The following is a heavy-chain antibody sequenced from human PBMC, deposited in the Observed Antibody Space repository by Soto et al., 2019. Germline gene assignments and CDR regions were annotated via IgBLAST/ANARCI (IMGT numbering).Heavy chain of an antibody. CDR2: IYYSGST. V-gene: IGHV4-59*01. CDR3: ARWYSSGYYLGFDY. D-gene: IGHD3-22*01. CDR1: GGSISSYY. J-gene: IGHJ4*02. Sequence: SETLSLTCTVSGGSISSYYWSWIRQPPGKGLEWIGYIYYSGSTNYNPSLKSRVTISVDTSKNQFSLKLSSVTAADTAVYYCARWYSSGYYLGFDYWGQGTLVTVSS.